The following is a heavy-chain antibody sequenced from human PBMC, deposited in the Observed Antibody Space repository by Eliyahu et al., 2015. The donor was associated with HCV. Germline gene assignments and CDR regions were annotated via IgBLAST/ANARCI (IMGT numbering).Heavy chain of an antibody. V-gene: IGHV3-7*03. CDR2: IKQDGSEK. Sequence: EVQLVESGGGLVQPGGSLRLSCAASGFTFSXYWMSWVRQAPGKGLEWVSNIKQDGSEKYYVDSVKGRFTISRDNAKNSLYLQMNSLRAEDTAVYYCARAHHSIVVVIGDAFDIWGQGTMVTVSS. CDR1: GFTFSXYW. J-gene: IGHJ3*02. CDR3: ARAHHSIVVVIGDAFDI. D-gene: IGHD3-22*01.